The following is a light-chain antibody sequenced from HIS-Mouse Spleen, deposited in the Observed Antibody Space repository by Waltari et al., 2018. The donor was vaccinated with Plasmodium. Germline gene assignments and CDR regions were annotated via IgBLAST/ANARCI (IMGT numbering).Light chain of an antibody. CDR3: QAWDSSTVV. V-gene: IGLV3-1*01. J-gene: IGLJ2*01. Sequence: SYELTQPPSVSVSPGQTASITCSGDKLGDKYACWYQQKPGQSPVLVIYQDSKRPSGIPGRVSGSNSGNTATLTISGTPAMDEADYYCQAWDSSTVVFGGGTKLTVL. CDR1: KLGDKY. CDR2: QDS.